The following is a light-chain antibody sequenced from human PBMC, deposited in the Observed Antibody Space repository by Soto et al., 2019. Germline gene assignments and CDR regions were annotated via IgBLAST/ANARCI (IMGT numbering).Light chain of an antibody. J-gene: IGKJ2*01. CDR2: AAS. CDR3: QHYYSYPST. Sequence: AVQMTQSPSSLSASIGDTVTITCRASHVVSNYLAWYQQKPGNPPKALIYAASFLQSGVPSRVIGSGSGADFSLTISFLQSEDFASYYCQHYYSYPSTFGQGTTLE. CDR1: HVVSNY. V-gene: IGKV1-8*01.